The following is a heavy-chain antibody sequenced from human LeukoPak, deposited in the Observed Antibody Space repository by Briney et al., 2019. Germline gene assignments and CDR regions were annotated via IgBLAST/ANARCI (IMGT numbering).Heavy chain of an antibody. Sequence: ASVKVSCKASGFTFSAYYMHWVRQAPGQGLEWMGWINPNTGGTNYAQKFQGRVTMTRDTSISTAYMELSRLRSDDSAVYFCARERGSCTSANCYTSDAFDIWGQGTMVTVSS. CDR2: INPNTGGT. D-gene: IGHD2-2*02. CDR1: GFTFSAYY. V-gene: IGHV1-2*02. J-gene: IGHJ3*02. CDR3: ARERGSCTSANCYTSDAFDI.